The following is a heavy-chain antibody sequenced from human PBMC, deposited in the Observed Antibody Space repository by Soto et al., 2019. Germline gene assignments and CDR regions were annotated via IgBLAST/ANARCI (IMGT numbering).Heavy chain of an antibody. CDR1: GGTFSSYA. CDR2: IIPICGTT. Sequence: GASVKVSCKASGGTFSSYAISWVRQAPGQGLEWMGGIIPICGTTNYAQKFQGRVTITGDKSTSTAYMELSSLRSDDTAVYYCARDYGSGSYPTYYYYGMDVWGQGTTVTVSS. CDR3: ARDYGSGSYPTYYYYGMDV. J-gene: IGHJ6*02. V-gene: IGHV1-69*06. D-gene: IGHD3-10*01.